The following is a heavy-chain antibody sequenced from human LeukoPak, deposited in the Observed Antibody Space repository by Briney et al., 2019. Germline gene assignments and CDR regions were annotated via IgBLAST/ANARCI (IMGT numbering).Heavy chain of an antibody. V-gene: IGHV4-30-4*01. CDR3: ARVGLVRGGYYFDY. Sequence: PSQTLSLTRTVSGGSISSGDYYWSWIRQPPGKGLEWIGYIYYSGSTYYNPSLKSRVTISVDTSKNQFSLKLSSVTAADTAVYYYARVGLVRGGYYFDYWGQGTLVTVSS. CDR1: GGSISSGDYY. J-gene: IGHJ4*02. CDR2: IYYSGST. D-gene: IGHD3-10*01.